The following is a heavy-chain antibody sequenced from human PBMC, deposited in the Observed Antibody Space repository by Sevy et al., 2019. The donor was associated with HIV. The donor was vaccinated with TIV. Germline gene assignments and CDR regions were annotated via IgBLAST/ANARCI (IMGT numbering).Heavy chain of an antibody. V-gene: IGHV3-23*01. J-gene: IGHJ4*02. D-gene: IGHD1-1*01. CDR3: ATRSLNSGPYFDP. Sequence: GGSLRLSCAASGFTFSRYVMNWVRQAPGKGLEWVSVISSEGSTTYYAYSVKGRFTISRDNSKSTLYLQMNSLRAEDTAVYYCATRSLNSGPYFDPWGQGTLVTVSS. CDR1: GFTFSRYV. CDR2: ISSEGSTT.